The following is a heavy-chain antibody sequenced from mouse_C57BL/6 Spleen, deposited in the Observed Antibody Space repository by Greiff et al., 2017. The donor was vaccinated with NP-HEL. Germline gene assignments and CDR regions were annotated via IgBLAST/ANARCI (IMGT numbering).Heavy chain of an antibody. V-gene: IGHV1-64*01. Sequence: VQLQQSGAELVKPGASVKLSCKASGYTFTSYWMHWVKQRPGQGLEWIGMIHPNSGSTNYNGKFKSKATLTVDKSSSTAYMQLSSLTSEDSAVYYCARRGITTGYWYFDVWGTGTTVTVSS. J-gene: IGHJ1*03. D-gene: IGHD2-4*01. CDR2: IHPNSGST. CDR1: GYTFTSYW. CDR3: ARRGITTGYWYFDV.